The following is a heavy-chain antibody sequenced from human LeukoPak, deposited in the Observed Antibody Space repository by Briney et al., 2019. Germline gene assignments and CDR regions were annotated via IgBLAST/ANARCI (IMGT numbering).Heavy chain of an antibody. D-gene: IGHD6-13*01. V-gene: IGHV3-21*01. Sequence: GGSLRLSCAGSGFGFSDAWMSWVRQAPGKGLEWVSSISSSSSYIYYADSVKGRFTISRDNAKNSLYLQMNSLRAEDTAVYYCARDLARAAGTYRLGYWGQGTLVTVSS. CDR1: GFGFSDAW. CDR2: ISSSSSYI. CDR3: ARDLARAAGTYRLGY. J-gene: IGHJ4*02.